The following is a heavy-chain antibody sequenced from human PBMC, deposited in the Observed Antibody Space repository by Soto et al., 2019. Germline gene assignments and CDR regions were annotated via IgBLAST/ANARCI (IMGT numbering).Heavy chain of an antibody. Sequence: SETLSLTCAVSGGSLRGHYWSWVRQSPEKGLEWIGEINHSGFTNYNPTLKSRVTISRDASKNQFSLRLSSMTAADSAVYFCARAAVKLGATLFDSWGQGTLVTVSS. CDR1: GGSLRGHY. D-gene: IGHD1-26*01. CDR2: INHSGFT. CDR3: ARAAVKLGATLFDS. J-gene: IGHJ4*02. V-gene: IGHV4-34*01.